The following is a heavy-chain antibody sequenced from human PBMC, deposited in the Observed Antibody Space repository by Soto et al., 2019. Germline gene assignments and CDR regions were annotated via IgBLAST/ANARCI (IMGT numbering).Heavy chain of an antibody. CDR2: IIPIFGTA. D-gene: IGHD6-19*01. J-gene: IGHJ6*02. CDR1: GGTFSSYA. CDR3: VVGWISTSGPPPYYYYYGMDV. V-gene: IGHV1-69*13. Sequence: ASVKVSCKASGGTFSSYAISWVRQAPGQGLEWMGGIIPIFGTANYAQKFQGRVTITADESTSTAYMELSSLRSEDTAVYYCVVGWISTSGPPPYYYYYGMDVWGQGTTVTVSS.